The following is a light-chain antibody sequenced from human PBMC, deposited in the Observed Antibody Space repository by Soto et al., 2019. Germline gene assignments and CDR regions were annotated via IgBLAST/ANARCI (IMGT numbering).Light chain of an antibody. CDR1: SSNLGNNA. Sequence: QPVLTQPPSVSEAPRQRVTISCSGSSSNLGNNAVNWYQQLPGKAPKLLIYYDDLLPSGVSDRFSGSKSGTSASLAISGLQSEDEADYYCAAWDDSLNGVVFGGGTKVTVL. CDR2: YDD. J-gene: IGLJ2*01. CDR3: AAWDDSLNGVV. V-gene: IGLV1-36*01.